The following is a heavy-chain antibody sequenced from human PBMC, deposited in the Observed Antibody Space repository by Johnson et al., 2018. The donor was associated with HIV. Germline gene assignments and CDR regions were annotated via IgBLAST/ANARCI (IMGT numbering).Heavy chain of an antibody. CDR3: ARGSYDFWSGYYTGHDAFDI. CDR2: IWYDGSNK. J-gene: IGHJ3*02. Sequence: QVQLVESGGGVVQPGRSLRLSCAASGFTFSSYGMHWVRQAPGTGLEWVAVIWYDGSNKYYADSVKGRFTISRDNSKNTLYLQMNSLRAEDTAVYYCARGSYDFWSGYYTGHDAFDIWGQGTMVTVSS. D-gene: IGHD3-3*01. V-gene: IGHV3-30*19. CDR1: GFTFSSYG.